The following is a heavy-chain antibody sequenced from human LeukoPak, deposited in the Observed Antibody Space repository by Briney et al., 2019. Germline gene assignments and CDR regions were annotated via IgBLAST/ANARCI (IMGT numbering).Heavy chain of an antibody. Sequence: RQMPGKXLEWMGIIYPGDSDTRYSPSFQGQVTISADKSISTAYLQWSSLKASDTAMYYCARSGGDYFDYWGQGTLVTVSS. J-gene: IGHJ4*02. V-gene: IGHV5-51*01. D-gene: IGHD3-10*01. CDR2: IYPGDSDT. CDR3: ARSGGDYFDY.